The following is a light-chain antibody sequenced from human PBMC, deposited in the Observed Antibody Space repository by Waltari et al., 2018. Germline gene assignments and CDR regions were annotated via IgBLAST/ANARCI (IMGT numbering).Light chain of an antibody. Sequence: EIVLTQSPGTLSLSPAERATLSCRASQRVSVSYLAWYQLKPGQAPWLLIYGASSGSTGIPDRFSGSGSGTDFTLTISRLEPEDFAVYYCQQYGRSPLTFGGGTKVQIK. J-gene: IGKJ4*01. CDR3: QQYGRSPLT. V-gene: IGKV3-20*01. CDR2: GAS. CDR1: QRVSVSY.